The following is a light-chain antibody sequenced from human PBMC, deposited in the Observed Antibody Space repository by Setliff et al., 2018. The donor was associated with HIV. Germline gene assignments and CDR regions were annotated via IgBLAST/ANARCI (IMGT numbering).Light chain of an antibody. CDR3: SSFSTISTQI. Sequence: QSALTQPASVSGSPGQSITISCAGSSSDSGCHNFVSWYQQDPGKAPKLMIYGVNNRPSGVSNRFSGSKSGNTASLTISGLQAEDEADYYCSSFSTISTQIFGGGTKVTVL. V-gene: IGLV2-14*01. CDR2: GVN. J-gene: IGLJ1*01. CDR1: SSDSGCHNF.